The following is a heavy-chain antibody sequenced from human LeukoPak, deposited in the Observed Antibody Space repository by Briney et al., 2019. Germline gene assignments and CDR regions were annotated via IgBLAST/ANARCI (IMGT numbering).Heavy chain of an antibody. CDR2: IYYSRST. CDR1: GGSISSYY. Sequence: PSETLSLTCTVSGGSISSYYWSWVGQPPGKGMEWIGYIYYSRSTNYNPSLKSRVTISVDTSKNQFSLKLSSVTAADTAVYYCARDFDYWGQGTLVTVSS. CDR3: ARDFDY. V-gene: IGHV4-59*01. J-gene: IGHJ4*02.